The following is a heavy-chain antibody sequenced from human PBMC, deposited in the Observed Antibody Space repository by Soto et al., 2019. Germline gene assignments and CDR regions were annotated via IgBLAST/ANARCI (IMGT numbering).Heavy chain of an antibody. J-gene: IGHJ5*02. CDR2: INAGNGNT. V-gene: IGHV1-3*01. Sequence: GASVKVSFKASGYTFTSYAMHWLRQAPGQRLEWMGWINAGNGNTKYSQKFQGRVTITRDTSASTAYMELSSLRSEDTAVYYCARRGLPGAFNWFDPWGQGTLVTVSS. CDR1: GYTFTSYA. CDR3: ARRGLPGAFNWFDP.